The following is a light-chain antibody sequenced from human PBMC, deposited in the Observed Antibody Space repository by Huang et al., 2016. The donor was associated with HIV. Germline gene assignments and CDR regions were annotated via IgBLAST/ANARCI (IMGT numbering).Light chain of an antibody. Sequence: EIVLTQSPGTLSFSPGERGTLSCGASQSVTSNYLAGYQQKPGQPPSLRNYAASSRATGIPDRFSGSGSGTDFTLTISRLDPEDFAVYYCQQYDNSPSFGPGTKVDIK. CDR1: QSVTSNY. CDR3: QQYDNSPS. CDR2: AAS. V-gene: IGKV3-20*01. J-gene: IGKJ3*01.